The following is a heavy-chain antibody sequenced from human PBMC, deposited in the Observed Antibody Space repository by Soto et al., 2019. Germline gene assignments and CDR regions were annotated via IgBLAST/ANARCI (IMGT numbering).Heavy chain of an antibody. Sequence: QDQLVQSGAEVKKPGASVTVSCKASGYSFTNYGITWVRQAPGQGLEWMGWISGFNGNTHYAQKLQDRVTMTTDASTSTAYMELRSLRSDDTAVYYCARDRGVAPPVAGNTHYYYYMDVWGKGTTVTVSS. V-gene: IGHV1-18*01. CDR1: GYSFTNYG. CDR3: ARDRGVAPPVAGNTHYYYYMDV. D-gene: IGHD6-19*01. CDR2: ISGFNGNT. J-gene: IGHJ6*03.